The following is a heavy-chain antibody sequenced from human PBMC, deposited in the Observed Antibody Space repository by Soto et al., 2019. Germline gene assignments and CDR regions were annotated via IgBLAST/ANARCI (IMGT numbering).Heavy chain of an antibody. CDR3: ARANWNQNYHFDY. CDR2: IYSGGST. Sequence: GGSLRLSCAASGFTVSSNYMSWVRQAPGKGLEWVSVIYSGGSTYYADSVKGRFTISRDNSKNTLYVQMNNLRAEDTAVYYCARANWNQNYHFDYWGQGTLVTVSS. J-gene: IGHJ4*02. V-gene: IGHV3-53*01. D-gene: IGHD1-1*01. CDR1: GFTVSSNY.